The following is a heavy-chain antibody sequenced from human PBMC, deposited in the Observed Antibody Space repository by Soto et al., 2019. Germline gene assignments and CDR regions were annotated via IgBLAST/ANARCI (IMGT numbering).Heavy chain of an antibody. CDR2: IYYSGST. CDR3: ASLRELPDEAHFDY. CDR1: GGSISSGGYY. V-gene: IGHV4-31*03. D-gene: IGHD1-26*01. Sequence: SETLSLTCTVSGGSISSGGYYWSWIRQHPGKGLEWIGYIYYSGSTYYNPSLKSRVTISVDTSKNQFSLKLSSVTAADTAVYYCASLRELPDEAHFDYWGQGTLVTVSS. J-gene: IGHJ4*02.